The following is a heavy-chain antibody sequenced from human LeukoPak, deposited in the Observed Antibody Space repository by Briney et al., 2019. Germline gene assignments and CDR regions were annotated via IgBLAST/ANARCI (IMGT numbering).Heavy chain of an antibody. CDR3: ARDLSSGSDLDY. CDR1: GYTFTGYY. J-gene: IGHJ4*02. D-gene: IGHD6-19*01. CDR2: INPNSGGT. V-gene: IGHV1-2*02. Sequence: ASVKVSCKASGYTFTGYYMHCVRQAPGQGLEWMGWINPNSGGTNYAQKFQGRVTMTRDTSISTAYMGLSRLRSDDTAVYYCARDLSSGSDLDYWGQGTLVTVSS.